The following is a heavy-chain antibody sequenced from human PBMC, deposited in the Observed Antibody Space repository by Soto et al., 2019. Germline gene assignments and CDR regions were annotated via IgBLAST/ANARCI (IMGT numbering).Heavy chain of an antibody. CDR1: GYTFTSYY. D-gene: IGHD4-17*01. CDR2: INPSGGST. Sequence: GASVKVSCKASGYTFTSYYMHWVRQAPGQGLEWMGIINPSGGSTSYAQKFQGRVTMTRDTSTSTVYMELSSLRSEDTAVYYCASSYGDYGAYYYYGMDVWGQGTTVTVSS. J-gene: IGHJ6*02. CDR3: ASSYGDYGAYYYYGMDV. V-gene: IGHV1-46*01.